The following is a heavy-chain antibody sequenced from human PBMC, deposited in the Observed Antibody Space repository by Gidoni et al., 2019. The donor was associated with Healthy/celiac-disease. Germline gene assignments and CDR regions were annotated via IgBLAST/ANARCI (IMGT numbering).Heavy chain of an antibody. CDR2: IIPILGIA. D-gene: IGHD2-15*01. J-gene: IGHJ4*02. V-gene: IGHV1-69*04. Sequence: QVQLVQSGAEVKKPGSSVKVSCKASGGTFSSYAISWVRQAPGQGLEWMGRIIPILGIANYAQKIQGRVTITADKSTSTAYMELSSLRSEDTAVYYCARGWWADPTYYFDYWGQGTLVTVSS. CDR1: GGTFSSYA. CDR3: ARGWWADPTYYFDY.